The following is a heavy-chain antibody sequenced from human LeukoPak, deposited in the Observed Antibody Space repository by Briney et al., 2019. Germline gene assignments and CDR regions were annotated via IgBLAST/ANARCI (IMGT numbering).Heavy chain of an antibody. D-gene: IGHD3-10*01. J-gene: IGHJ4*02. V-gene: IGHV4-34*01. CDR3: ARVGLLWFGESYHYFDY. Sequence: SKTLSLICAVYGGSFSGYYWSWIRQPPGKGLEWIGEINHSGSTNYNPSLKSRVTISVDTSKNQFSLKLTSVTAADTAVYYCARVGLLWFGESYHYFDYWGQGTLVTVSS. CDR1: GGSFSGYY. CDR2: INHSGST.